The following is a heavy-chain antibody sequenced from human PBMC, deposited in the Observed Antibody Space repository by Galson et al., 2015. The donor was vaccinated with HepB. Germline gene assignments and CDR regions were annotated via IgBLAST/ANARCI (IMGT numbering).Heavy chain of an antibody. CDR1: GFSFSDHY. D-gene: IGHD5-18*01. J-gene: IGHJ4*02. CDR2: IRNGANGYTT. V-gene: IGHV3-72*01. Sequence: SLRLSCAASGFSFSDHYMDWVRQAPGKGLEWVGRIRNGANGYTTEYAASVKGRFTVSRDDSKKSVFLQMNSLETEDTALYYCVRSYRTFVGGDYFDSWGQGTLVTVSS. CDR3: VRSYRTFVGGDYFDS.